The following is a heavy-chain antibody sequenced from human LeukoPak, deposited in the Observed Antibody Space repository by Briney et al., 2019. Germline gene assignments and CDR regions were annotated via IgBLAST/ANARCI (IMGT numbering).Heavy chain of an antibody. V-gene: IGHV4-39*01. J-gene: IGHJ4*02. CDR1: GGSISSSSYY. Sequence: SETLSLNSSVYGGSISSSSYYWRWIRQPPGKGLEWIGCNYYRGSTYYNPSLMSRVTISVDTSTNKFSLKLSSVTAADTAVYYGVSFDWLLLPGWPSPQAPSFDYWGQGTLVTVSS. CDR3: VSFDWLLLPGWPSPQAPSFDY. D-gene: IGHD3-9*01. CDR2: NYYRGST.